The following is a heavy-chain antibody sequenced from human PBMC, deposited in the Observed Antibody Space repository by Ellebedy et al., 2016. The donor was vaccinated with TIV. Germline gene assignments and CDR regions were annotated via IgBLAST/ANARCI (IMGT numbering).Heavy chain of an antibody. CDR3: AIGVGAMAVTGTGFDY. V-gene: IGHV3-30*03. J-gene: IGHJ4*02. CDR1: GFTFSDYG. CDR2: ISYEGSNK. D-gene: IGHD6-19*01. Sequence: PGGSLRLSCAASGFTFSDYGMHWVRQAPGKGLEWVAVISYEGSNKYYADSVKGRFPVSRDNSKNTLYLQMRSLRAEDTAVYYCAIGVGAMAVTGTGFDYWGRGTLVTVSS.